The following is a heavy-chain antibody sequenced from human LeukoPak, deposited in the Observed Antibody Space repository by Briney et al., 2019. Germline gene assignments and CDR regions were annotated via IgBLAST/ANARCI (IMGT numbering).Heavy chain of an antibody. CDR3: ARDQIPPHYDFWSGYYASYYYYYGMDV. J-gene: IGHJ6*02. Sequence: TGGSLRLSCAASGFTFSSYSMNWVRQAPGKGLEWVSSISSSSSYIYYADSVKGRFTISRDNAKNSLYLQMNSLRAEDTAVYYCARDQIPPHYDFWSGYYASYYYYYGMDVWGQGTTVTVSS. D-gene: IGHD3-3*01. V-gene: IGHV3-21*01. CDR1: GFTFSSYS. CDR2: ISSSSSYI.